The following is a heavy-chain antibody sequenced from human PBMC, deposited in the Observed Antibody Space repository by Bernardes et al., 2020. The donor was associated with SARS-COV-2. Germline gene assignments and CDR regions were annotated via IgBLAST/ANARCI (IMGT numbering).Heavy chain of an antibody. D-gene: IGHD1-7*01. Sequence: SETLSLTCSVSGDSIGGYYWSWIRQPPGKGLEWIGFIYYTGSTNYNPSLKSRVTISVDTSKDQFSLKLNSVTAADMAVYYCARTGTTSLADFGRFDSWGQGTLVTVSS. J-gene: IGHJ4*02. CDR1: GDSIGGYY. V-gene: IGHV4-59*01. CDR3: ARTGTTSLADFGRFDS. CDR2: IYYTGST.